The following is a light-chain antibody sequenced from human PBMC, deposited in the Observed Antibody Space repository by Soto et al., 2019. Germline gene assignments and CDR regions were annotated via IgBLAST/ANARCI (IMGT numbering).Light chain of an antibody. Sequence: EIVLTQSPGTLSLSPGERATLSCRATESVNSSYLAWHQQKPGQAPRLLIYGTSSTAPGIPDRFSGSGSGTDFTLTISRLEPEDFAVYYCQHYGGSPPVTFGGGTKVEI. CDR1: ESVNSSY. J-gene: IGKJ4*01. V-gene: IGKV3-20*01. CDR3: QHYGGSPPVT. CDR2: GTS.